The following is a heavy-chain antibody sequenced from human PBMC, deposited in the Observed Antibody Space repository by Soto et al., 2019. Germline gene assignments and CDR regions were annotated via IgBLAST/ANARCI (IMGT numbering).Heavy chain of an antibody. CDR3: ARVRGSSPFIDYYYYYGMDV. D-gene: IGHD1-26*01. CDR2: ISYDGSNK. CDR1: GFTFSSYA. J-gene: IGHJ6*02. V-gene: IGHV3-30-3*01. Sequence: PGGSLRLSCAASGFTFSSYAMHWVRQAPGKGLEWVAVISYDGSNKYYADSVKGRFTISRDNSKNTLYLQMNSLRAEDTAVYYCARVRGSSPFIDYYYYYGMDVWGQGTTVTV.